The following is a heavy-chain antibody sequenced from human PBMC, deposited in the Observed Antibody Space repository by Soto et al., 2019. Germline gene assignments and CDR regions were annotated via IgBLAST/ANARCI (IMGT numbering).Heavy chain of an antibody. Sequence: GSGPALVNPTQTVTLTCTFSGFSLSTSDVVVGWIRQPPGKALEWLAIIYWDDDKRYSPSLKSRLTITKDTSKNQVVLTVTNMDPVDTATYYCAHSKYSRSSFDYWGQGTLVTVSS. CDR3: AHSKYSRSSFDY. D-gene: IGHD6-6*01. CDR2: IYWDDDK. V-gene: IGHV2-5*02. J-gene: IGHJ4*02. CDR1: GFSLSTSDVV.